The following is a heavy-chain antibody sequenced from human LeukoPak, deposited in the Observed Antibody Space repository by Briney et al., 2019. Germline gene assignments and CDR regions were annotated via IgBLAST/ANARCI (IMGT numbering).Heavy chain of an antibody. D-gene: IGHD5-12*01. Sequence: SETLSLTCTVSGGSISSSSYYWGWIRQPPGKGLEWIGSIYYSGSTYYNPSLKSRVTISVDTSKNQFSLKLSSVTAADTAVYYCARLAGYDLRHFDYWGQGTLVTVFS. J-gene: IGHJ4*02. V-gene: IGHV4-39*01. CDR1: GGSISSSSYY. CDR2: IYYSGST. CDR3: ARLAGYDLRHFDY.